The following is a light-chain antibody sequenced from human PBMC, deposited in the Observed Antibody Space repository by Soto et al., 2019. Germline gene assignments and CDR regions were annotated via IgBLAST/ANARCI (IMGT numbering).Light chain of an antibody. CDR2: EVT. CDR3: SSYTTNITPVV. Sequence: QSALTQPASVSGSPGQSITISCTGTGSDVGGYILVSWYQQHPGKAPKLLISEVTNRPSGFSNRFSGSKSGNTASLTISGLQAEDEADYYCSSYTTNITPVVFGGGTKLTVL. J-gene: IGLJ2*01. CDR1: GSDVGGYIL. V-gene: IGLV2-14*02.